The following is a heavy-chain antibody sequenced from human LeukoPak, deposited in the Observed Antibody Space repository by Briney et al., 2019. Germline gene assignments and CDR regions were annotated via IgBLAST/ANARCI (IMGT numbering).Heavy chain of an antibody. V-gene: IGHV4-30-4*01. Sequence: SETLSLTCTVSGGSISSGDHYWSWIRQPPGKGLEWIEYIYYSGSTYYNPSLKSRVTISVDTSKNQFSLRLSSVTAADTAVYYCARGGKAAVRFDLWGRGTLVTVSS. CDR2: IYYSGST. D-gene: IGHD2-15*01. CDR3: ARGGKAAVRFDL. CDR1: GGSISSGDHY. J-gene: IGHJ2*01.